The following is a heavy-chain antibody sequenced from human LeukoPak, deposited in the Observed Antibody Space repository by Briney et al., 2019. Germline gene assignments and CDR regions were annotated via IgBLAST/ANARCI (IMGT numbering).Heavy chain of an antibody. CDR2: ITGDGGKI. D-gene: IGHD4-11*01. Sequence: PGGSLRLSCASSGFTFDDYVMHWVRQAPGNGLDWVSVITGDGGKIYYADSVKGRFTISRDNSKNYLYLQMNSLRIEATALYYCAKRSASNFFDYWGQGTLVTVSS. J-gene: IGHJ4*02. CDR1: GFTFDDYV. CDR3: AKRSASNFFDY. V-gene: IGHV3-43*02.